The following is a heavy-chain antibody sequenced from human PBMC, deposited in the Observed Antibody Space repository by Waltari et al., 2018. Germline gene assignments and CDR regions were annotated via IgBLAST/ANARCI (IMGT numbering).Heavy chain of an antibody. CDR3: ARDRRDDNNSVRWLDP. J-gene: IGHJ5*02. CDR1: GYMFRNFG. D-gene: IGHD1-1*01. CDR2: IRADNGNT. Sequence: QIQLVQSGGEVKKPGASVNVSCKASGYMFRNFGIFWVRQAPGQGLEYMGWIRADNGNTNYPQNFQGRLTLTTDTSASTAYMELSSLTSDDTAVYFGARDRRDDNNSVRWLDPWGQGTLVTVSS. V-gene: IGHV1-18*01.